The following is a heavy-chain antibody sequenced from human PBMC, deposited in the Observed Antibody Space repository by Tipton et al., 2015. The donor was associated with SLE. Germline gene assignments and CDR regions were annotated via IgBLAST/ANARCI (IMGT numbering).Heavy chain of an antibody. J-gene: IGHJ6*03. CDR1: GGSISSNY. CDR3: ARGGAVYYYYYYMDV. V-gene: IGHV4-59*12. D-gene: IGHD1-26*01. CDR2: ISYGGGS. Sequence: TLSLTCSVSGGSISSNYWIWIRQPPGKGLEWIGYISYGGGSNYNPSLKSRVTISVDTSKNQFSLKLSSVTAADTAVYYCARGGAVYYYYYYMDVWGKGTTVTVSS.